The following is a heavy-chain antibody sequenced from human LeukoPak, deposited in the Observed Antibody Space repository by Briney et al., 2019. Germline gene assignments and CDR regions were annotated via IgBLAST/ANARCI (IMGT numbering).Heavy chain of an antibody. CDR2: ISYDGSNK. CDR1: GFTFSDYY. V-gene: IGHV3-30*18. CDR3: AKGRYGSGSFSTPFEY. D-gene: IGHD3-10*01. J-gene: IGHJ4*02. Sequence: GGSLRLSCAASGFTFSDYYMSWVRQAPGKGLEWVAVISYDGSNKYYADSVKGRFTISRDNSKNSLYVQLNNLRTEDTALYYCAKGRYGSGSFSTPFEYWGQGTLVTVSS.